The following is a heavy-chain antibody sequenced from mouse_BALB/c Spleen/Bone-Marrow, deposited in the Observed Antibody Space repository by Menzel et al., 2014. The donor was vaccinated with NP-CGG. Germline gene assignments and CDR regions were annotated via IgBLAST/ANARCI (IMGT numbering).Heavy chain of an antibody. J-gene: IGHJ2*01. CDR1: GYAFTDYL. CDR2: INPGSGST. V-gene: IGHV1-54*01. Sequence: VQLHQSGAELVRPGTSVKVSCKASGYAFTDYLMEWLKQRPGQGLGWIGVINPGSGSTNYNEKFKDKATLTADKSSSTAYMQLSSLTSDDSAVYFCARYDGYFDYWGQGTILTVSS. CDR3: ARYDGYFDY. D-gene: IGHD2-3*01.